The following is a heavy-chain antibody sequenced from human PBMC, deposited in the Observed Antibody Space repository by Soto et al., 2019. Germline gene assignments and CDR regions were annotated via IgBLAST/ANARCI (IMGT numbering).Heavy chain of an antibody. V-gene: IGHV3-33*01. CDR3: ARTTDTSMATWFDP. D-gene: IGHD5-18*01. J-gene: IGHJ5*02. CDR2: IWYDVSQS. Sequence: QVQLVESGGGVVHPGRSLRLSCAASGFTFRSYAMHWVRQAPGQGLEWVAVIWYDVSQSHYADSVRGRFIITRDDPKNTLYLQMNSLTAEDTGVYYCARTTDTSMATWFDPRGHGTLVVVSP. CDR1: GFTFRSYA.